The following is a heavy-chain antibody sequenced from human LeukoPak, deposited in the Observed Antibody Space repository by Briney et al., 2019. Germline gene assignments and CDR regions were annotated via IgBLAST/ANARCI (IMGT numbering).Heavy chain of an antibody. V-gene: IGHV3-7*01. CDR1: GFTFRSYW. J-gene: IGHJ4*02. Sequence: GGSLRLSCAASGFTFRSYWMGWVRQAPGKGLEWVANIKQDGSERYYVDSVKGRFTISRDNAKNSLYLRMSSLRAEDTAVYYCARENYFDYWGQGTLVTVSS. CDR2: IKQDGSER. CDR3: ARENYFDY.